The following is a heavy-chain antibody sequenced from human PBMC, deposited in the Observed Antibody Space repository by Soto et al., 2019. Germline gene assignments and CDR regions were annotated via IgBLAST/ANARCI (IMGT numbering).Heavy chain of an antibody. J-gene: IGHJ4*02. CDR1: GGSFTGNNW. Sequence: PSETLSLTCAVSGGSFTGNNWWTWVRQPPGQGLEWIGEIYRTGSTNYNPSLKSRVTISLDKSGNQFSLKVTSLTAADTAVYYCASRDPGTSVDYWGQGTLVTVSS. V-gene: IGHV4-4*02. CDR3: ASRDPGTSVDY. D-gene: IGHD1-7*01. CDR2: IYRTGST.